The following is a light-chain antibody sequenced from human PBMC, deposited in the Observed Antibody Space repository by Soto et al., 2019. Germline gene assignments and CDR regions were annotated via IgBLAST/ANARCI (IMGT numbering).Light chain of an antibody. Sequence: RLTQSPSSLSASVGDTVTISCRASQDISTYLAWYQQKPGKAPTLLIFGASSLHNGVPPRFAGSGSGSEFTLTLNRLQPDDFATDFCHHYTLYSANFGQGTRV. CDR2: GAS. J-gene: IGKJ5*01. CDR3: HHYTLYSAN. V-gene: IGKV1-5*01. CDR1: QDISTY.